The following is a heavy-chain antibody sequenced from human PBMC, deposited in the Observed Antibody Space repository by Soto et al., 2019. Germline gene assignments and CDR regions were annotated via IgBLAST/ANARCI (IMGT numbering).Heavy chain of an antibody. CDR3: ARDLGDYYDSSGSHDAFDI. J-gene: IGHJ3*02. Sequence: SVKVSCKASGGTFSSYAISWVRQAPGQGLEWMGGIIPIFGTANYAQKFQGRVTITADESTSTAYMELSSLRSEDTAVYYCARDLGDYYDSSGSHDAFDIWGQGTMVTVSS. CDR1: GGTFSSYA. CDR2: IIPIFGTA. D-gene: IGHD3-22*01. V-gene: IGHV1-69*13.